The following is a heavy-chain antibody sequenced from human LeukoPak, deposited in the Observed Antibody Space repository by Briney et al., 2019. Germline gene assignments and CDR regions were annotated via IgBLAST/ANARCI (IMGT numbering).Heavy chain of an antibody. Sequence: GGSLRLSCAASGFTFSSYSMNWVRQAPGKGLEWVSYISSSSSTIYYADSVKGRFTISRDNAKNSLYPQMNSLRAEDTAVYYCARDRWLDYWGQGTLVTVSS. D-gene: IGHD2-15*01. CDR3: ARDRWLDY. V-gene: IGHV3-48*01. CDR1: GFTFSSYS. CDR2: ISSSSSTI. J-gene: IGHJ4*02.